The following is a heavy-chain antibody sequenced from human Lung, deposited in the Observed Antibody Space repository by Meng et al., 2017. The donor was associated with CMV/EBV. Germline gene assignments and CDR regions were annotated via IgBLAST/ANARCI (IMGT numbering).Heavy chain of an antibody. CDR3: ARRPWGLDV. J-gene: IGHJ6*02. Sequence: GEXXKISCAASGFTFSSYWMSWVRQAPGKGLEWVANINQDGSEKYYVDSVEGRFTISRDNAKDSLHLQMNALRAEDTAVYYCARRPWGLDVWGQGTPVTVSS. CDR2: INQDGSEK. V-gene: IGHV3-7*01. CDR1: GFTFSSYW.